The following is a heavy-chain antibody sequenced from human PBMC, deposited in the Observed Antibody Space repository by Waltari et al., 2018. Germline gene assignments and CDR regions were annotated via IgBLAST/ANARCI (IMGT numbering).Heavy chain of an antibody. V-gene: IGHV4-59*11. CDR3: ARGPTGSGFDY. J-gene: IGHJ4*02. CDR1: GGSISSHY. CDR2: IYYSGST. D-gene: IGHD3-10*01. Sequence: QVQLQESGPGLVKPSETLSLTCTVSGGSISSHYWSWIRQPPGKGLEWIGYIYYSGSTNYNPSLKSRVTISVDTSKNQFALKRSSVTAADTAVYYCARGPTGSGFDYWGQGTLVTVSS.